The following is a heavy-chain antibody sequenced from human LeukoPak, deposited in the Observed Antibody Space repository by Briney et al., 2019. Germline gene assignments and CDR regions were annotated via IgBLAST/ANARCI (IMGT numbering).Heavy chain of an antibody. CDR2: ISAYNGNT. CDR3: ARDSFSAAAGIFDC. J-gene: IGHJ4*02. CDR1: GGTFSSYA. V-gene: IGHV1-18*04. D-gene: IGHD6-13*01. Sequence: ASVKVSCKASGGTFSSYAISWVRQAPGQGLEWMGWISAYNGNTNYAQKLQGRVTMTTDTSTSTAYMELRSLRSDDTAVYYCARDSFSAAAGIFDCWGQGTLVTVSS.